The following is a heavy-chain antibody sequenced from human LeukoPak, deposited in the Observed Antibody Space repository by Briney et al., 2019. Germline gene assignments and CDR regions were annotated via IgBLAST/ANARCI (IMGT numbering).Heavy chain of an antibody. CDR1: CGSVSSGSYY. Sequence: SETLSLTCTVSCGSVSSGSYYWSWIRQPPGKGLEWIGYIYYSGSTNYNPSLKSRVTISVDTSKNQFSLKLSSVTAADTAVYYCVTYCSGGSCYSADAFDIWGQGTMVTVSS. V-gene: IGHV4-61*01. CDR2: IYYSGST. CDR3: VTYCSGGSCYSADAFDI. D-gene: IGHD2-15*01. J-gene: IGHJ3*02.